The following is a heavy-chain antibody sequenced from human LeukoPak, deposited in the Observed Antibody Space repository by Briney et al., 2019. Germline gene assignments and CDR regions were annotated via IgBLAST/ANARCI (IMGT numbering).Heavy chain of an antibody. Sequence: GGSLRLSCAASGFTFSSYGIHWVRQAPGKGLEWVAFIRYDGSNKYYADSVRGRFTISRDNSKNTLYLQMNSLRAEDTAVYYCAKDLAVGYSHVSNFDYWGQGTLVTVSS. CDR1: GFTFSSYG. J-gene: IGHJ4*02. V-gene: IGHV3-30*02. CDR2: IRYDGSNK. CDR3: AKDLAVGYSHVSNFDY. D-gene: IGHD5-18*01.